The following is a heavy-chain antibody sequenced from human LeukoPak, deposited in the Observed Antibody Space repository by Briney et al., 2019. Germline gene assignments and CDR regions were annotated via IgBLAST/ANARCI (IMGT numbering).Heavy chain of an antibody. CDR1: GFTFSSYS. D-gene: IGHD6-13*01. CDR3: ARAAYNSSPDY. J-gene: IGHJ4*02. Sequence: GGSLRLSCAASGFTFSSYSMNWVREAPGKGVEWFSFICPTFSFSIYYAASVKRRFTISRDNAKNSLFLQMNSLRDEDTAVYYCARAAYNSSPDYWGQGTLVTVSS. V-gene: IGHV3-48*02. CDR2: ICPTFSFSI.